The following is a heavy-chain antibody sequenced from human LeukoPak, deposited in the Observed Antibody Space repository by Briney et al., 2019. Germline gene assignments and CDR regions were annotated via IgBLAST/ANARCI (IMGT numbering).Heavy chain of an antibody. Sequence: ASVKVSCKASGYTFTAYFMHWVRQAPGQGLEWMGRINPNSGGTSYAQKFQGRVTMTRDTSITTAYMDLSRLTYDDTAVYYCARGGTEASSGDYWGQGTLVTVSS. J-gene: IGHJ4*02. CDR3: ARGGTEASSGDY. CDR1: GYTFTAYF. D-gene: IGHD3-10*01. CDR2: INPNSGGT. V-gene: IGHV1-2*06.